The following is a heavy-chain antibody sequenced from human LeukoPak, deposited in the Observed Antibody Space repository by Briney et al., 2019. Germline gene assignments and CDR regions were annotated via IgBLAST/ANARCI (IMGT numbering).Heavy chain of an antibody. CDR3: AKDARLYDGEFGHYYFDY. CDR1: GFTFSSYA. CDR2: ISGSGGST. V-gene: IGHV3-23*01. Sequence: PGGSLRLSCAASGFTFSSYAMSWVRQAPGKGLEWVSAISGSGGSTYYADSVKGRFTISRDNSKNTLYLQMNSLIAEDTAVYYCAKDARLYDGEFGHYYFDYWGQGTLVTVSS. J-gene: IGHJ4*02. D-gene: IGHD3-10*01.